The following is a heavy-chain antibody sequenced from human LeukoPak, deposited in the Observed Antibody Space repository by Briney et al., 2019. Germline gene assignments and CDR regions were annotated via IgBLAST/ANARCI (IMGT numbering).Heavy chain of an antibody. CDR2: ISAYNGNT. CDR3: ARDPDCSSTRCSESPFDY. D-gene: IGHD2-2*01. CDR1: GYRFTSYG. J-gene: IGHJ4*02. Sequence: ASVKVPCKASGYRFTSYGISWVRQAPGQGLEWMAWISAYNGNTNYAQKFQGRVIMTTDTSTSTAYMELRSLRSDDTAVYYCARDPDCSSTRCSESPFDYWGQGTLVTVSS. V-gene: IGHV1-18*01.